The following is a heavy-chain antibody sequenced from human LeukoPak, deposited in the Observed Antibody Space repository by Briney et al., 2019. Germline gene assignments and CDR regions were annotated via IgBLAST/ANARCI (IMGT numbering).Heavy chain of an antibody. V-gene: IGHV3-21*01. CDR3: AREEGGDGYNYY. Sequence: GGSLRLSCAASGFTFSSHSVSWVRQAPGTGLEWVSSISSYSSYIYYADSVKGRFTISRDNAKNSLYLQMNSLRAEDTAVYYCAREEGGDGYNYYWGQGTLVTVSS. J-gene: IGHJ4*02. CDR2: ISSYSSYI. D-gene: IGHD5-24*01. CDR1: GFTFSSHS.